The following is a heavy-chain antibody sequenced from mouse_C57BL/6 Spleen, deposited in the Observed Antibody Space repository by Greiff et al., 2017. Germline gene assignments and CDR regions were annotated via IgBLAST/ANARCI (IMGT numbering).Heavy chain of an antibody. CDR3: TRGRYFDY. V-gene: IGHV14-4*01. J-gene: IGHJ2*01. CDR2: IDPENGDT. CDR1: GFNIKDDY. Sequence: EVQLQQSGAELVRPGASVKLSCTASGFNIKDDYMHWVKQRPEQGLEWIGWIDPENGDTEYASKFQGKATITADTSSNTAYLQLSSLTSEDTAVYYCTRGRYFDYWGQGTTLTVSS.